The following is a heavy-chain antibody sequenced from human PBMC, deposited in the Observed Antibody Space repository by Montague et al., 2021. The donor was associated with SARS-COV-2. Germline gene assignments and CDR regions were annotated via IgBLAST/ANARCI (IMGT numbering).Heavy chain of an antibody. CDR1: GFTFNNYH. D-gene: IGHD3-10*01. CDR3: ARDRPLVRGIFPYSYGMDV. J-gene: IGHJ6*02. CDR2: INPSSSSI. V-gene: IGHV3-48*02. Sequence: SLRLSCAASGFTFNNYHMNWVRQAPGKGLEWVSYINPSSSSIYYTDSVKGRFTISRDNAKNSLYLQMNSLRDEDTAVYYCARDRPLVRGIFPYSYGMDVWGQGTTVTVSS.